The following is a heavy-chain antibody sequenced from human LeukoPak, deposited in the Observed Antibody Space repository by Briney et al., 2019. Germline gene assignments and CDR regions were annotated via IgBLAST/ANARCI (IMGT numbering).Heavy chain of an antibody. Sequence: GGSLRLSCAASGFTFSSYGMHWVRQAPGKGLEWVAFISYDGDNKYYADSVKGRFTIYRDNSKSTLYLQMNSLRAADTAVYYCAPGDCSAGSCSDYWGQGTLVTVSS. CDR3: APGDCSAGSCSDY. D-gene: IGHD2-15*01. CDR2: ISYDGDNK. CDR1: GFTFSSYG. V-gene: IGHV3-30*03. J-gene: IGHJ4*02.